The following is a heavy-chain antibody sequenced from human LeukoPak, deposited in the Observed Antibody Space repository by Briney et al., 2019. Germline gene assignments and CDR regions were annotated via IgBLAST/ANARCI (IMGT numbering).Heavy chain of an antibody. D-gene: IGHD2-2*01. Sequence: GGSLRLSRAASGFTFSSYSMNWVRQAPGKGLEWVSSISSSSSYIYYADSVKGRFTISRDNAKNSLYLQMNSLRAEDTAVYYCAREPIRYCSSTSCPLDYWGQGTLVTVSS. CDR2: ISSSSSYI. CDR1: GFTFSSYS. CDR3: AREPIRYCSSTSCPLDY. J-gene: IGHJ4*02. V-gene: IGHV3-21*01.